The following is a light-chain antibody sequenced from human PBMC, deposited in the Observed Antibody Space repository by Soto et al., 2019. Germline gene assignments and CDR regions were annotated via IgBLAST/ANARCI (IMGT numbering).Light chain of an antibody. Sequence: DMPMTQSPSSLSASVGDRVTITCRASQGISTYLAWYQQKPGKVPKLLIYAASTLQSGVPSRFSGGGSGTDFSLTISSLQPEDVATYYCQKYNRAPLTFGGGTKVEI. V-gene: IGKV1-27*01. CDR1: QGISTY. CDR2: AAS. CDR3: QKYNRAPLT. J-gene: IGKJ4*01.